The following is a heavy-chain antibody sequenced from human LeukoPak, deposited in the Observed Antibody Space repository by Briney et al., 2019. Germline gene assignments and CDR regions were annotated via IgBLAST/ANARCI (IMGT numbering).Heavy chain of an antibody. CDR3: AGEHDGFWNGYSRGGLDY. D-gene: IGHD3-3*01. Sequence: PGGSLRLSCAASGFTFSTYAMHWVRQAPGKGLEWVTVILYDGSNKYYADSVKGRFTISRDNSKNTVYVQMNSLRAEDTAVYYCAGEHDGFWNGYSRGGLDYWGQGTLVTVSS. J-gene: IGHJ4*02. CDR2: ILYDGSNK. V-gene: IGHV3-30*04. CDR1: GFTFSTYA.